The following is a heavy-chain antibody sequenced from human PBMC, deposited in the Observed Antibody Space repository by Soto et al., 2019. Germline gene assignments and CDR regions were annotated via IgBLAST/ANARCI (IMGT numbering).Heavy chain of an antibody. Sequence: ASVNVSCKASGCTFTSYDINWLRQATGQGLEWMGWMNPNSGNTGYAQKFQGRVTMTRNTSISTAYMELSSLRSEDTAVYYCARGQSRDDAFDIWGQGTMVTVSS. CDR2: MNPNSGNT. CDR3: ARGQSRDDAFDI. V-gene: IGHV1-8*01. CDR1: GCTFTSYD. J-gene: IGHJ3*02.